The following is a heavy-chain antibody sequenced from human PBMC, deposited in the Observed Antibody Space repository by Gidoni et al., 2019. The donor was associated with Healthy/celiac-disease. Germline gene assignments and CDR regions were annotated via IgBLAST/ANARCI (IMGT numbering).Heavy chain of an antibody. D-gene: IGHD3-3*01. CDR3: ARGHLGYDFWRGYFDY. V-gene: IGHV4-59*01. J-gene: IGHJ4*02. CDR1: GGHISSYY. CDR2: IYYSGST. Sequence: QVQLQESGPGLVKPSETLSLTGTVSGGHISSYYWSWIRQPPGKGLEWIGYIYYSGSTNYNPSLKSLVTISVDTSTNQFSRKLSSVTAADPAVYYCARGHLGYDFWRGYFDYWGQGTLVTVSS.